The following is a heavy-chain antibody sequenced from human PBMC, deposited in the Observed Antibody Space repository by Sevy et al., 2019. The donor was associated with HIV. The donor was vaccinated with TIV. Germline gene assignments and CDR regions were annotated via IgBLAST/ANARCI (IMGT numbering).Heavy chain of an antibody. CDR1: GFTFSSYG. Sequence: GESLKISCAASGFTFSSYGMHWVRQAPGKGLEWETVISYDGSKKYYADSVKGRFTISRDNSKNTIYLQMNSLRPEDTAVYYCAKDGRRGNLNPGLHWGQGTLVTVSS. CDR3: AKDGRRGNLNPGLH. D-gene: IGHD1-26*01. J-gene: IGHJ4*02. V-gene: IGHV3-30*18. CDR2: ISYDGSKK.